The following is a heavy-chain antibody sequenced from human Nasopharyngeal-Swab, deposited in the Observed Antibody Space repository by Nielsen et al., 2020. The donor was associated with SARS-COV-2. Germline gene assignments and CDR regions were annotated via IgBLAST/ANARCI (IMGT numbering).Heavy chain of an antibody. CDR3: ARGPAAMADY. Sequence: VREAPGKGLEWIGEIYHSGSTNYNPSLKSRVTISVDKSKNQFSLKLSSVTAADTAVYYCARGPAAMADYWGQGTLVTVSS. V-gene: IGHV4-4*02. CDR2: IYHSGST. D-gene: IGHD2-2*01. J-gene: IGHJ4*02.